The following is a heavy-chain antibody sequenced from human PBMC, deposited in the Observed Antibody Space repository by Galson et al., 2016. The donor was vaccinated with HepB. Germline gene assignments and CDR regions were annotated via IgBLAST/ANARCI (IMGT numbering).Heavy chain of an antibody. J-gene: IGHJ6*02. CDR2: IYWDDDK. Sequence: PALVKPTQTLTLTCTFSGFSLRITGVGVGWIRQPPGKALDWLALIYWDDDKHYSPSLKSRLTITKDTSKNQVVLTMTNMDPVDTATYYCAHIRGAVLSGIYYYYGMDVWGQGTTVTVSS. V-gene: IGHV2-5*02. CDR1: GFSLRITGVG. CDR3: AHIRGAVLSGIYYYYGMDV. D-gene: IGHD4/OR15-4a*01.